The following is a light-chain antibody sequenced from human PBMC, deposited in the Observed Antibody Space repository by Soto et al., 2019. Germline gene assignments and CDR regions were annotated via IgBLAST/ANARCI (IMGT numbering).Light chain of an antibody. CDR3: AAGDDSLNGQV. V-gene: IGLV1-44*01. Sequence: QSVLTQPPSASGTPGQRVTISCSGSSSNIGSNTVNWYQQLPGTAPKLLIYSNNQRPSGVPDRFSGSKSGTSASLASSGLQSEDESDYYCAAGDDSLNGQVFGTGTKVTV. CDR1: SSNIGSNT. J-gene: IGLJ1*01. CDR2: SNN.